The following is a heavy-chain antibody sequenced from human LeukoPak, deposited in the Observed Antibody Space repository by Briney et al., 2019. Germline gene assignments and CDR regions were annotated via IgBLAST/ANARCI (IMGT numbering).Heavy chain of an antibody. CDR3: ARLTRGFWSGLHDF. V-gene: IGHV4-39*07. CDR1: GDSISSSSDF. D-gene: IGHD3-3*01. CDR2: NYYGGST. J-gene: IGHJ4*02. Sequence: SETLSLTCPVSGDSISSSSDFWGWIRQPPGKGLEWIGSNYYGGSTNYNPSLKSRVTISVDTSKNQLSLKVRSVTAADTAIYYCARLTRGFWSGLHDFWHQGTLITASS.